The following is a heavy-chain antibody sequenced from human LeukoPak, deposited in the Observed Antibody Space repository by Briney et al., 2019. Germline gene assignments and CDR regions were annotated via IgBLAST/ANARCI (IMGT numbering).Heavy chain of an antibody. D-gene: IGHD3-22*01. CDR3: AKDSSPSEDYYGSNPDY. CDR1: GFTFSSYD. V-gene: IGHV3-33*06. CDR2: IWYDGSNK. J-gene: IGHJ4*02. Sequence: PGGSLRLSGAASGFTFSSYDIHWVRQAPGKGLEWVAVIWYDGSNKYYADSVKGRFTISRDNSKNTLYLQMNSLRAEDTAVYYCAKDSSPSEDYYGSNPDYWGQGTLVTVSS.